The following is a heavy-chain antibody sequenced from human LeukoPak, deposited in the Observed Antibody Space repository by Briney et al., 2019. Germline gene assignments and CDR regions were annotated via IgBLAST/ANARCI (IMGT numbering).Heavy chain of an antibody. V-gene: IGHV1-69*04. CDR3: TSGGYNRRYFDY. Sequence: ASVTVSCKASEGTFSSYAISWVRQAPGQGLEWMGRIIPILGIANYAQKFQGRVTITADKSTSTAYMELSSLRSEDTAVYYCTSGGYNRRYFDYWGQGTLVTVSS. CDR1: EGTFSSYA. D-gene: IGHD5-24*01. J-gene: IGHJ4*02. CDR2: IIPILGIA.